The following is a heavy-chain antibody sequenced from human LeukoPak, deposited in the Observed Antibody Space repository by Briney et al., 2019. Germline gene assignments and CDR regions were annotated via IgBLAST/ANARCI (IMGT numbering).Heavy chain of an antibody. J-gene: IGHJ4*02. D-gene: IGHD5-12*01. V-gene: IGHV3-21*01. CDR3: ARDRSGYDAFDY. Sequence: SGGSLRLSCAASGFTFSSYSMNWVRQAPGKGLEWVSSISSSSSYIYYADSVKGRFTISRDNAKNSLYLQMNSLRAEDTAVYYCARDRSGYDAFDYWAREPWSPSPQ. CDR2: ISSSSSYI. CDR1: GFTFSSYS.